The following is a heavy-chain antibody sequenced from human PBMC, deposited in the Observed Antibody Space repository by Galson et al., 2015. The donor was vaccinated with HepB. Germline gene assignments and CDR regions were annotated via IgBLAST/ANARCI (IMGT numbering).Heavy chain of an antibody. CDR2: IYPGDSDT. Sequence: QSGAEVKKPGESLKISCKGSGYSFTSYWIGWVRQMPGKGLEWMGIIYPGDSDTRYSPSFQGQVTISADKSISTAYLQWSSLKASDTAMYYCARRGGYSGYLGSYYGMDVWGQGTTVTVSS. V-gene: IGHV5-51*01. CDR3: ARRGGYSGYLGSYYGMDV. J-gene: IGHJ6*02. D-gene: IGHD5-12*01. CDR1: GYSFTSYW.